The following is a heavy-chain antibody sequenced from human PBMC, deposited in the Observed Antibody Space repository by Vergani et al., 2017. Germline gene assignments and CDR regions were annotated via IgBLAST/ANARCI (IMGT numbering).Heavy chain of an antibody. D-gene: IGHD6-19*01. V-gene: IGHV3-7*04. CDR3: ARGSSGWYFRVDYYYGMDV. CDR2: IKQDGSEK. J-gene: IGHJ6*02. CDR1: GFTFSSYW. Sequence: EVQLVESGGGLVQPGGSLRLSCAASGFTFSSYWMSWVRQAPGKGLEWVANIKQDGSEKYYVDSVKGRFTISRDNAKNSLYLQMNSLRAEDTAVYYCARGSSGWYFRVDYYYGMDVWGQGP.